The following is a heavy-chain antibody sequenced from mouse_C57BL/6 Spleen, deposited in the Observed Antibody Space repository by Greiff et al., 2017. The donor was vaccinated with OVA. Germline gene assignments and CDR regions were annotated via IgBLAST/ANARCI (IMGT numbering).Heavy chain of an antibody. D-gene: IGHD2-3*01. J-gene: IGHJ3*01. CDR3: AREFYDGYYEAAWFAY. V-gene: IGHV1-72*01. CDR1: GYTFTSYW. CDR2: IDPNSGGT. Sequence: QVQLQQPGAELVKPGASVKLSCKASGYTFTSYWMHWVKQRPGRGLEWIGRIDPNSGGTTYNEKFKSKATLTVDKPSSTAYMQLSSLTSEDSAVYYCAREFYDGYYEAAWFAYWGQGTLVTVSA.